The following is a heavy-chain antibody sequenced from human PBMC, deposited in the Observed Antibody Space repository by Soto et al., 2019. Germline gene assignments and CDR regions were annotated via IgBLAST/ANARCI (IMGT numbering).Heavy chain of an antibody. V-gene: IGHV3-33*01. J-gene: IGHJ6*03. D-gene: IGHD6-6*01. Sequence: QVQLVESGGGVVQPGTSLRLSCVASGFTFSTFGMHWARQAPGKGLEWVAIIWHDGSNKYYADSMKGRFAISRDNSKNTLYLQMNSLRAEDTAVYYCAGSAARVNYYYFYMDVWGKGTTVTVSS. CDR1: GFTFSTFG. CDR2: IWHDGSNK. CDR3: AGSAARVNYYYFYMDV.